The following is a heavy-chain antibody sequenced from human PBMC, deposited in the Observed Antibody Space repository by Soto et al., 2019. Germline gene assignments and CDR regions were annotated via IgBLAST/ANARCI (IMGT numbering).Heavy chain of an antibody. J-gene: IGHJ4*01. CDR3: AKEKDRSFDY. CDR1: GFTFDDHT. Sequence: GGSLRLSCAGSGFTFDDHTMHWVRQAPGKGLEWVSLITWDAGSAFYADSVRGRFTISRDNSKNSLYLQMNSLRTEDSALYYCAKEKDRSFDYWGRGTPVTVSS. CDR2: ITWDAGSA. V-gene: IGHV3-43*01.